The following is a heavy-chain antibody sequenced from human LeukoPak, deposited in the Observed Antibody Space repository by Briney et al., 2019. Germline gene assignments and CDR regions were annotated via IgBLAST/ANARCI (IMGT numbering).Heavy chain of an antibody. Sequence: ASVKVSCKASGYTFTSYGISWVRQAPGQGLEWMGWISAYNGNTNYAQKLQGRVTMTTDTSTSTAYMELRSLRSDDTAVYYCARVPRSAAIFGVVMEGSDYWGQGTLVTVSS. J-gene: IGHJ4*02. CDR2: ISAYNGNT. CDR3: ARVPRSAAIFGVVMEGSDY. V-gene: IGHV1-18*01. CDR1: GYTFTSYG. D-gene: IGHD3-3*01.